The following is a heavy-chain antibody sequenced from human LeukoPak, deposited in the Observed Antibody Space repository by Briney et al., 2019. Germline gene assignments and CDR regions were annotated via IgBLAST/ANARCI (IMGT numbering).Heavy chain of an antibody. J-gene: IGHJ3*02. CDR2: ISSSGST. Sequence: SETLSLTCTISGGSISSYYWSWIRQPAGKGLEWIGRISSSGSTNYNPSLKSRVTISVDTSKNQFSLKLSSVTAADTAVYFCARGPYSYDSSGAFDIWGQGTMVTVSS. D-gene: IGHD3-22*01. CDR3: ARGPYSYDSSGAFDI. V-gene: IGHV4-4*07. CDR1: GGSISSYY.